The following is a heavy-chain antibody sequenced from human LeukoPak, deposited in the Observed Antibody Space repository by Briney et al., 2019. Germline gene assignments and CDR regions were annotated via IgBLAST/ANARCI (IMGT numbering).Heavy chain of an antibody. J-gene: IGHJ4*02. CDR1: GGSLSSYY. V-gene: IGHV4-59*01. Sequence: SETLSLTCTVSGGSLSSYYWSWIRQPPGKGLEWIANIFYSGSPNYNPSLKSRVTISFDTSKNQFSLKLSSVTAADTAVYYCAGGYGGYSSLWGQGTLVTVSS. CDR3: AGGYGGYSSL. D-gene: IGHD6-19*01. CDR2: IFYSGSP.